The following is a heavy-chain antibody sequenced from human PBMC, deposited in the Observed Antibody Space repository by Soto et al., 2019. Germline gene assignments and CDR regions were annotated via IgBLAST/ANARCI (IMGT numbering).Heavy chain of an antibody. Sequence: KTSETLSLTCTVSGGSISSSSYYWGWIRQPPGKGLEWIGSIYYSGSTYYNPSLKSRVTISVDTSKNQFSLKLSSVTAADTAVYYCARLGYGSGSYYSPQSRGGRRNYYYYMDVWGKGTTVTVSS. CDR3: ARLGYGSGSYYSPQSRGGRRNYYYYMDV. CDR1: GGSISSSSYY. CDR2: IYYSGST. J-gene: IGHJ6*03. V-gene: IGHV4-39*01. D-gene: IGHD3-10*01.